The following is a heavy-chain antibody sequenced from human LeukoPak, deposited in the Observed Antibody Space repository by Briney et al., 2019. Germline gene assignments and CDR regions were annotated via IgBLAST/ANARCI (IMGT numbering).Heavy chain of an antibody. V-gene: IGHV4-34*01. CDR1: GGSFNGFY. CDR3: ARGLGREALYDFWSGSVVHNWFDP. J-gene: IGHJ5*02. CDR2: INHSGST. Sequence: PSETLSLTCAVYGGSFNGFYWSWIRQLPGKGQDWIAEINHSGSTKYNPSLKSRVTISVDTSKNQFSLELRSVTAADTAVYYCARGLGREALYDFWSGSVVHNWFDPWGQGNLVTVSS. D-gene: IGHD3-3*01.